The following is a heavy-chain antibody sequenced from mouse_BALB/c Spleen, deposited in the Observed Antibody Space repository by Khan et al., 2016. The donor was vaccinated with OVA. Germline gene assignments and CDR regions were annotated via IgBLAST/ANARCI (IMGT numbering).Heavy chain of an antibody. CDR1: GYTFTNYT. CDR3: VRIPIPPYHFDY. J-gene: IGHJ2*01. CDR2: INPSSGYT. Sequence: QVQLQQSGAELARPGASVKMSCKASGYTFTNYTIHWVKQRPGQGLEWIGYINPSSGYTNYNQNYNDKATLTTDRSSSTAYMQRSRLTSDDSAVYYCVRIPIPPYHFDYWGQGTTLTVSS. V-gene: IGHV1-4*01.